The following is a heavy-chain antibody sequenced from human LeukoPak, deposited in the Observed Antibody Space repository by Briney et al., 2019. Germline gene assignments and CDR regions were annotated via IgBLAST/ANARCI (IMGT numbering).Heavy chain of an antibody. D-gene: IGHD7-27*01. V-gene: IGHV4-30-4*08. CDR3: ARASRTGLGIGSFDY. J-gene: IGHJ4*02. CDR2: IYHSGST. CDR1: GGSISSGDYY. Sequence: SQTLSLTCTVSGGSISSGDYYWSWIRQPPGKGLEWIGSIYHSGSTYYNPSLKSRVTISVDTSKNQFSLKLSSVTAADTAVYYCARASRTGLGIGSFDYWGQGTLVTVSS.